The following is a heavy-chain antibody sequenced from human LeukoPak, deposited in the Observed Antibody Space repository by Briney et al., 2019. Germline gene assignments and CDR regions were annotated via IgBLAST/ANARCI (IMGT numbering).Heavy chain of an antibody. CDR1: GFTFSSYS. D-gene: IGHD2-2*02. J-gene: IGHJ4*02. CDR2: ISSSSSTI. V-gene: IGHV3-48*02. Sequence: GGSLRLSCAASGFTFSSYSMNWVRQAPGKGLEWVSYISSSSSTIYYADSVKGRFTISRDNAKNSLYLQMNSLRDEDTAVYYCARDYLKPDIVVVPAAISPYYFDYWGQGTLVTVSS. CDR3: ARDYLKPDIVVVPAAISPYYFDY.